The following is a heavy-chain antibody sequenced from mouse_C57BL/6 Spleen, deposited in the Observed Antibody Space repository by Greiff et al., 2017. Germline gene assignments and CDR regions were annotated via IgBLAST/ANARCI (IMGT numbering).Heavy chain of an antibody. V-gene: IGHV1-74*01. CDR3: AVYDYDDAD. D-gene: IGHD2-4*01. CDR2: IHPSDSDT. J-gene: IGHJ2*01. Sequence: QVHVKQPGAELVKPGASVKVSCKASGYTFTSYWMHWVKQRPGQGLEWIGRIHPSDSDTNYNQKFKGKATLTVVKSSSTAYMQLSSLTSEDSAVYYCAVYDYDDADWGQGTTLTVSS. CDR1: GYTFTSYW.